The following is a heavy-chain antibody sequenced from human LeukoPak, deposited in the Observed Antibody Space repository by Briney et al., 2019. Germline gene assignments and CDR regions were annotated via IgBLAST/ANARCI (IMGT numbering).Heavy chain of an antibody. V-gene: IGHV3-23*01. J-gene: IGHJ4*02. CDR1: GFTLSSYA. D-gene: IGHD3-22*01. Sequence: GSLRLSCAASGFTLSSYAMSWVRQAAGKGLEWVSCISAGGGTTYYADSVKGRFTISRDNSKNTLYLQMNSLRAEDTAVYYCARERAYRDSSGYYRPTDYWGQGTLVTVSS. CDR3: ARERAYRDSSGYYRPTDY. CDR2: ISAGGGTT.